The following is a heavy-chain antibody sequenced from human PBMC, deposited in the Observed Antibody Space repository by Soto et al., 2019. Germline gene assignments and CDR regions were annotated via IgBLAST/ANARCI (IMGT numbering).Heavy chain of an antibody. J-gene: IGHJ4*02. CDR3: ASLSIGIAAAFDY. CDR2: IDPSDSYT. V-gene: IGHV5-10-1*01. D-gene: IGHD6-13*01. Sequence: ESLKISCKGSGYSFTNQWISWVRQMPGKGLEWMGRIDPSDSYTKYSPSFQGHVTISADKSISTAYLQWSSLKASDTAMYYCASLSIGIAAAFDYWGQGTLVTVSS. CDR1: GYSFTNQW.